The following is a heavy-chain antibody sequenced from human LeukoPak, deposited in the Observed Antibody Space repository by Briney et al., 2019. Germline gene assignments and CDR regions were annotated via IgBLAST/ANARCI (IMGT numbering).Heavy chain of an antibody. CDR3: ARQDSNYHADY. J-gene: IGHJ4*02. V-gene: IGHV5-51*01. Sequence: GESLKISCKGSGYSVTSYWIGWVRQMPGEGLEWMGIIYPSDSDTRYSPSFQGQVTISADKSISTAYLQWSSLKASDTAMYYCARQDSNYHADYWGQGTLVTVSS. D-gene: IGHD4-11*01. CDR1: GYSVTSYW. CDR2: IYPSDSDT.